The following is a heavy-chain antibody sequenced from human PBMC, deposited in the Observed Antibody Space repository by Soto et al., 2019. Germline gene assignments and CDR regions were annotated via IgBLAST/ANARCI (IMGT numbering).Heavy chain of an antibody. J-gene: IGHJ6*02. CDR3: ARGWGYDILTGYYFGPWVV. CDR1: GDTFTSYD. CDR2: MNPNSGNT. V-gene: IGHV1-8*01. D-gene: IGHD3-9*01. Sequence: ASVKVCCKASGDTFTSYDINWVRQATGQGLEWMGWMNPNSGNTGYAQKFQGRATMTRNTSIRTAYMELSSLRSEDTAVYYCARGWGYDILTGYYFGPWVVGAQGTTVTVSS.